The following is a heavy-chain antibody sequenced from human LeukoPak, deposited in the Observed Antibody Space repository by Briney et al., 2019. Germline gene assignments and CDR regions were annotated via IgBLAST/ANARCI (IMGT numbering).Heavy chain of an antibody. CDR3: ARDRDYYDSSGYYYFPDY. D-gene: IGHD3-22*01. CDR2: IYYSGST. J-gene: IGHJ4*02. CDR1: GGSISSSSYY. V-gene: IGHV4-39*07. Sequence: SETLSLTCTVSGGSISSSSYYWGWIRQPPGKGLEWIGSIYYSGSTYYNPSLKSRVTISVDTSKNQFSLKLSSVTAADTAVYYCARDRDYYDSSGYYYFPDYWGQGTLVTVSS.